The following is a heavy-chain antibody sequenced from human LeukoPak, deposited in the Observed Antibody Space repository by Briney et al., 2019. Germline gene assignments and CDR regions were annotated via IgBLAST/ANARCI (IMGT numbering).Heavy chain of an antibody. CDR3: ARDWYYAPDY. V-gene: IGHV3-7*01. Sequence: GGSLRLSCAASGFTFTTYWMTWVRQAPGKGLEWVANINQDGTEKYYVDSVKGRFTISRDNAKNTLYLLMNSLRAEDTAVYYCARDWYYAPDYWGQGALVTVSS. CDR2: INQDGTEK. D-gene: IGHD2-2*01. J-gene: IGHJ4*02. CDR1: GFTFTTYW.